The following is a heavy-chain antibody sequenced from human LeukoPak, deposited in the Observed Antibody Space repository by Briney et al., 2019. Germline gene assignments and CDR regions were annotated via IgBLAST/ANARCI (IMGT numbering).Heavy chain of an antibody. CDR2: IIPIFGTA. D-gene: IGHD3-22*01. Sequence: ASVKVSCKASGGTFSSYAISWVRQAPGQGLEWMGGIIPIFGTANYAQKFQGRATITTDESTSTAYMELSSLRSEDTAVYYCASQPVNYYDSTYYMDVWGKGTTVTVSS. J-gene: IGHJ6*03. V-gene: IGHV1-69*05. CDR1: GGTFSSYA. CDR3: ASQPVNYYDSTYYMDV.